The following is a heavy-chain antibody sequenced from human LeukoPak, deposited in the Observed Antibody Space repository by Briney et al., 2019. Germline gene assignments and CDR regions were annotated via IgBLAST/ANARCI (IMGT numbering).Heavy chain of an antibody. CDR1: GFTFSSSW. D-gene: IGHD6-19*01. V-gene: IGHV3-7*01. CDR2: IKQNGGEE. J-gene: IGHJ3*02. CDR3: ARDHAVAGTQTDAFDI. Sequence: PGGSLRLSCAASGFTFSSSWMTWVRQAPGKGLEWVANIKQNGGEENYLDSVKGRFTISRDNAKNSLYLQMNSLRAEDTAVYYCARDHAVAGTQTDAFDIWGQGTMVTVSS.